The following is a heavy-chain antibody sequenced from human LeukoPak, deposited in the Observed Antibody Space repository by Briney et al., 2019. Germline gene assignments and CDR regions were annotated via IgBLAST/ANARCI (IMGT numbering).Heavy chain of an antibody. CDR2: ITPFNGNT. D-gene: IGHD3-10*01. J-gene: IGHJ3*02. Sequence: GASVKVSCKVSGYTLTELSMHWVRQAPGQALEWMGWITPFNGNTNYAQKFQDRVTITRDRSMSTAYMELSSLRSEDTAMYYCAGDLHGVDFDIWGQGTMVTVSS. CDR1: GYTLTELS. CDR3: AGDLHGVDFDI. V-gene: IGHV1-45*02.